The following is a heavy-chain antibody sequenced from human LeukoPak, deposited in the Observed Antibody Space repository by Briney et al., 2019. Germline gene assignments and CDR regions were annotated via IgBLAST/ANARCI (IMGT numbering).Heavy chain of an antibody. Sequence: GWSLRLSCAASGFTFSSYGMHWVRQAPGKGLEWVAVIWYDGSNKYYADSVKGRFTISRDNSKNTLYLQMNSLRAEDTAVYYCAKDTFRSSGPGYWGQGTLVTVSS. CDR1: GFTFSSYG. V-gene: IGHV3-33*06. CDR2: IWYDGSNK. D-gene: IGHD6-19*01. J-gene: IGHJ4*02. CDR3: AKDTFRSSGPGY.